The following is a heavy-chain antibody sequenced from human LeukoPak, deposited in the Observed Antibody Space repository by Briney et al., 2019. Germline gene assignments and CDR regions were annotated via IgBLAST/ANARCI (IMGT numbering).Heavy chain of an antibody. CDR3: ARCGYPYYYYMDV. Sequence: SETLSLTCTVSGGSISSYYWSWIRQPPGKGLEWIGYIYYGGSTNYNPSLKSRVTISVDTSKNQFSLKLSSVTAADTAVYYCARCGYPYYYYMDVWGKGTTVTVSS. D-gene: IGHD5-18*01. CDR1: GGSISSYY. CDR2: IYYGGST. V-gene: IGHV4-59*01. J-gene: IGHJ6*03.